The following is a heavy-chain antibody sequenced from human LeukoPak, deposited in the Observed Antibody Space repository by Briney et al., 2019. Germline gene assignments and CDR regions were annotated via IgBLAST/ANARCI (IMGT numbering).Heavy chain of an antibody. J-gene: IGHJ6*02. CDR2: INWIGGIT. CDR3: ARDYCSSTSFGCSYGMDV. D-gene: IGHD2-2*01. V-gene: IGHV3-20*04. CDR1: GFTLDDYG. Sequence: PGGSLTLSCAASGFTLDDYGMSWVRHAPRKGLEWVSDINWIGGITGYADSVKGRSTVSRNNTKKSLYMQMNSLRAEATALYYCARDYCSSTSFGCSYGMDVWGQGTTVTVSS.